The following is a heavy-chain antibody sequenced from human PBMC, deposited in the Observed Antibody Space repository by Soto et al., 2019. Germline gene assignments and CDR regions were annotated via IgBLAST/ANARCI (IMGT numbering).Heavy chain of an antibody. D-gene: IGHD3-3*01. CDR1: GYTFTSYA. Sequence: ASVKVSCKASGYTFTSYAMHWVRQAPGQRLEWMGWINAGNGNTKYSQKFQGRVTITRDTSASTAYMELSSLRSEDTAVYYCARDLHDFWSGFQVGMDVWGQGTRVTVSS. V-gene: IGHV1-3*01. J-gene: IGHJ6*02. CDR3: ARDLHDFWSGFQVGMDV. CDR2: INAGNGNT.